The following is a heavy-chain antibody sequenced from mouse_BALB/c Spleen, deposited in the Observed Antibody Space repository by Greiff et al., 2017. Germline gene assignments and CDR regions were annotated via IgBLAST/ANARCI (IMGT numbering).Heavy chain of an antibody. V-gene: IGHV2-9*02. Sequence: VKVVESGPGLVAPSQSLSITCTVSGFSLTSYGVHWVRQPPGKGLEWLGVIWAGGSTNYNSALMSRLSISKDNSKSQVFLKMNSLQTDDTAMYYCATPCYRYDFYAMDYWGQGTSVTVSS. CDR1: GFSLTSYG. CDR2: IWAGGST. CDR3: ATPCYRYDFYAMDY. D-gene: IGHD2-14*01. J-gene: IGHJ4*01.